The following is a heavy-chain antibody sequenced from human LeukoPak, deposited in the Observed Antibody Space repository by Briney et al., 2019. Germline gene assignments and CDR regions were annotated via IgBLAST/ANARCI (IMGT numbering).Heavy chain of an antibody. Sequence: SETLSLTCTASGGSINSISYGWGWIRQPPGKGLEWNGSMYYSGSTYYNPSLKSRVTLSVDTSKTQFSLTLSSVTAADSAVYFGARHPGHYDSSGPKDYWGQGALVTVSS. CDR1: GGSINSISYG. CDR2: MYYSGST. CDR3: ARHPGHYDSSGPKDY. D-gene: IGHD3-22*01. J-gene: IGHJ4*02. V-gene: IGHV4-39*01.